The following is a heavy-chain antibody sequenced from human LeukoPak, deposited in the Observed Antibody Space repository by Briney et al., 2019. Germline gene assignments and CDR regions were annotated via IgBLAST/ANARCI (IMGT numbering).Heavy chain of an antibody. CDR2: IFHTGHT. V-gene: IGHV4-30-2*01. Sequence: PSQTLSLTCAVSGGSISSGDFPWSWIRQPPGKGLEWTGYIFHTGHTSYNPSLKSRVTISVDMSKNHLSLRLTSVTAADTAVYYCARGFYGAGSHFDYWGQGTLVTVSS. J-gene: IGHJ4*02. CDR3: ARGFYGAGSHFDY. D-gene: IGHD3-10*01. CDR1: GGSISSGDFP.